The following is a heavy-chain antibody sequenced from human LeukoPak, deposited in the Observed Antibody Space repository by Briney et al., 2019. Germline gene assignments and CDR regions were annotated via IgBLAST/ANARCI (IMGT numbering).Heavy chain of an antibody. V-gene: IGHV3-23*01. D-gene: IGHD2-2*01. J-gene: IGHJ4*02. CDR1: GFTFLAYA. CDR2: ISGSGDST. CDR3: AKDWYQLRPQAYFFDS. Sequence: GGSLRLSCAASGFTFLAYAMTWVRQAPGKGLEWVSTISGSGDSTFYADSVKGRFTISRDNSKNTLYLQMNSLRAEDTAVYYCAKDWYQLRPQAYFFDSWGQGTLVTVSS.